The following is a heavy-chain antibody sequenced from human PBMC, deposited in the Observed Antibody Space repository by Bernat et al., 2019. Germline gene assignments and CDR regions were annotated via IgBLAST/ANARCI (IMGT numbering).Heavy chain of an antibody. V-gene: IGHV3-15*01. D-gene: IGHD3-10*01. Sequence: EVQLVESGGGLVKPGGSLRLSCAASGFTFSNAWMSWVRQAPGKGLEWVGRIKSKTDGETTDYTAPVKGRFTISKDDSKNTLYLQMNSLKTEDTAVYYCTTDRGKMTLPAFDIWGQGTMVTVSS. CDR1: GFTFSNAW. CDR2: IKSKTDGETT. CDR3: TTDRGKMTLPAFDI. J-gene: IGHJ3*02.